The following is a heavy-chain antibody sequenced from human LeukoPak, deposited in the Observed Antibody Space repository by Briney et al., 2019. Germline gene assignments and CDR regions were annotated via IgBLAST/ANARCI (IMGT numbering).Heavy chain of an antibody. Sequence: SQTLSLTCTVSGGSISSGDYYWSWIPQPPGKGLEWIGYNYYSGSTYYNPSLKSQVTISVDTSKNQFSLKLSSVTAADTAVYYCARVHVVVIAIDYWGQGTLVTVSS. D-gene: IGHD2-21*01. J-gene: IGHJ4*02. CDR2: NYYSGST. V-gene: IGHV4-30-4*08. CDR3: ARVHVVVIAIDY. CDR1: GGSISSGDYY.